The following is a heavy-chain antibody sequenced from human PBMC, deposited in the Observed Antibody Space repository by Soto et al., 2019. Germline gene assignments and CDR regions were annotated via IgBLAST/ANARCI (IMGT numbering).Heavy chain of an antibody. CDR2: FDPEDGET. Sequence: ASVKVSCKASAGTLTELSMHWVRQAPGTGLEWMGGFDPEDGETIYAQKFQGRVTMTEDTSTDTAYMELSSLRSEDTAVYYCATDGTDGIAVAGTNAFDIWGQGTMVTVSS. CDR3: ATDGTDGIAVAGTNAFDI. V-gene: IGHV1-24*01. CDR1: AGTLTELS. J-gene: IGHJ3*02. D-gene: IGHD6-19*01.